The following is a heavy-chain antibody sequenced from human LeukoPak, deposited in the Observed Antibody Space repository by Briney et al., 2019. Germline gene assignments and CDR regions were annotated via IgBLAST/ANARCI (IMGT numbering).Heavy chain of an antibody. CDR1: GYSLSSGYY. D-gene: IGHD5-24*01. Sequence: SETLSLTCAVSGYSLSSGYYWGWIRQPPGKGLEWIGRIYYSGSTYYNPSLKSRVTVSVGTSKNQFSLKRSSVTAADTAVYYCARREVAPGYFDYWGEGTLVTVSS. J-gene: IGHJ4*02. CDR3: ARREVAPGYFDY. CDR2: IYYSGST. V-gene: IGHV4-38-2*01.